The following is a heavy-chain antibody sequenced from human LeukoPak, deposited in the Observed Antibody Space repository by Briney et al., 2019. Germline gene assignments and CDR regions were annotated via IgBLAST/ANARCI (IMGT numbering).Heavy chain of an antibody. Sequence: PGGSLRLSCAASGFTFSSYVMSWVRQAPGKGLEWVSAISGSGGSTYYADSVKGRFTISRDNPKNTLYLQMNSLRAEDTAVYYCAKDLSAAYYYYYGMDVWGQGTTVTVSS. CDR1: GFTFSSYV. CDR3: AKDLSAAYYYYYGMDV. CDR2: ISGSGGST. V-gene: IGHV3-23*01. J-gene: IGHJ6*02. D-gene: IGHD6-13*01.